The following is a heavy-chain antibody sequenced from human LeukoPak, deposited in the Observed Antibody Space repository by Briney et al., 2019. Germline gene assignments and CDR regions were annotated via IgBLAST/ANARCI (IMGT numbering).Heavy chain of an antibody. Sequence: NPGGSLRLSCAASGLTFSSYTMIWVRQPPGKGLEWVSSIILCSRYIYFADSVKGRCTISRDNAQNSLYLQMNSLRREGTAVYYCARKIQNAFDIWGQGTMVTVSS. J-gene: IGHJ3*02. CDR2: IILCSRYI. CDR1: GLTFSSYT. V-gene: IGHV3-21*01. D-gene: IGHD5-18*01. CDR3: ARKIQNAFDI.